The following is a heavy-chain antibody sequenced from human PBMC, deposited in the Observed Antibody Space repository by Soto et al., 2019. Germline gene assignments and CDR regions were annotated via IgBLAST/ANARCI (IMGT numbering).Heavy chain of an antibody. Sequence: ASVKVSCKASGYTFTSYAMHWVRQAPGQRLEWMGWINAGNGNTKYSQKFQGRVTITRDTSASTAYMELSSLRSEDTAVYYCARARAAAGTGWFDPWGQGTLVTVSS. CDR3: ARARAAAGTGWFDP. V-gene: IGHV1-3*01. CDR2: INAGNGNT. J-gene: IGHJ5*02. D-gene: IGHD6-13*01. CDR1: GYTFTSYA.